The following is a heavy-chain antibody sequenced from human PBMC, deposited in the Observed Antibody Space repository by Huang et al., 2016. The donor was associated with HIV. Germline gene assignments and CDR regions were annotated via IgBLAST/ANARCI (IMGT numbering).Heavy chain of an antibody. V-gene: IGHV3-30*18. J-gene: IGHJ6*03. Sequence: QVQLVESGGGVVQPGRSLRLSCAASGFSFSNYGMHWVSQGPGKGLGCVAGISYDGINKYFGDSVKGRFTISRDNPRNTLYLQMDSLRAEDTAIYYCAKVGVLQWFGQLTPEHYNYYYMDVWGKGTTVTVSS. CDR1: GFSFSNYG. CDR3: AKVGVLQWFGQLTPEHYNYYYMDV. CDR2: ISYDGINK. D-gene: IGHD3-10*01.